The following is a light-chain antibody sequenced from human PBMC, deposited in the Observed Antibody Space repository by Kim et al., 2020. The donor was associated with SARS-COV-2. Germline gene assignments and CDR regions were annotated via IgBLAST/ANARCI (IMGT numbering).Light chain of an antibody. J-gene: IGKJ4*01. V-gene: IGKV3-11*01. CDR2: DAS. CDR1: QSINID. Sequence: PGERATLACRASQSINIDVAWYQQKPGRAPRLLIYDASKRVSGGPARFSGSGSGIDFALTINGLEPEDFAVYYCQQHATWPPALTFGGGTKVDIK. CDR3: QQHATWPPALT.